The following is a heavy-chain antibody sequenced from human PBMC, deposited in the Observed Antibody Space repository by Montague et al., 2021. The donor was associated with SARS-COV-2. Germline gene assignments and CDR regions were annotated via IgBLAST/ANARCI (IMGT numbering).Heavy chain of an antibody. J-gene: IGHJ4*02. D-gene: IGHD5-24*01. CDR1: CGSVSSDY. CDR2: IYSSGST. CDR3: ARTGDAYTRYYFDY. Sequence: SETLSLTCSVSCGSVSSDYGSWIRQPPGTGLEWIGYIYSSGSTSYNPSLKSRVTISIDTSKNQFSLRLSSVTAADTAVYYCARTGDAYTRYYFDYWGQGTLVTVSS. V-gene: IGHV4-59*02.